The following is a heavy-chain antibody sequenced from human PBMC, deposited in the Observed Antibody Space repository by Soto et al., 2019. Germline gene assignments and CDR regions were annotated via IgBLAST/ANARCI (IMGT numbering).Heavy chain of an antibody. CDR1: GFTFSSYG. J-gene: IGHJ4*02. CDR2: ISYDGSNK. Sequence: QVQLVESGGGVVQPGRSLRLSCAASGFTFSSYGMHWVRQAPGKGLEWVAVISYDGSNKYYADSVKGRFTISRDNSKNTLNLQMNKLSAEETDVYDCAKGPTVGVANNTAYDYWGQGTLVTVSS. CDR3: AKGPTVGVANNTAYDY. D-gene: IGHD6-19*01. V-gene: IGHV3-30*18.